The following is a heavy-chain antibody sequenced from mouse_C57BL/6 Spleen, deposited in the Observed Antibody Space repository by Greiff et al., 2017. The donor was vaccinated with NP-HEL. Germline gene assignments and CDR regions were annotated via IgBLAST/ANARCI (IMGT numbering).Heavy chain of an antibody. CDR3: ARHRGDYGYYAMDY. J-gene: IGHJ4*01. Sequence: EVQLVESGGGLVQPGGSLKLSCAASGFTFSDYGMAWVRQAPRKGPEWVAFISNLAYSIYYADTVTGRFTISRENAKNTLYLEMSSLRSEDTAMYYCARHRGDYGYYAMDYWGQGTSVTVSS. CDR2: ISNLAYSI. D-gene: IGHD2-4*01. V-gene: IGHV5-15*01. CDR1: GFTFSDYG.